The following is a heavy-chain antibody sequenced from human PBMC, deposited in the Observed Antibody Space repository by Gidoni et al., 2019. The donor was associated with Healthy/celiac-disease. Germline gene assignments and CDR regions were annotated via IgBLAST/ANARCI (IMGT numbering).Heavy chain of an antibody. Sequence: EVQLVESGGGLVQPGGSLRLSCSASGFTFSSYAMHWVPQAPGKGLEYVSAISSNGGSTYYADSVKGRFTISRDNSKNTLYLQMSSLRAEDTAVYYCVKVVGSGWLDAFDIWGQGTMVTVSS. J-gene: IGHJ3*02. CDR1: GFTFSSYA. CDR2: ISSNGGST. V-gene: IGHV3-64D*06. CDR3: VKVVGSGWLDAFDI. D-gene: IGHD6-19*01.